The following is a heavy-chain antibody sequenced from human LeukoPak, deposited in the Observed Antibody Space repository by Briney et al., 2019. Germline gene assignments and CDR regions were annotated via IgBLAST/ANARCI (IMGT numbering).Heavy chain of an antibody. V-gene: IGHV3-30*18. CDR3: AKDPGRNFFYYFEY. CDR1: GFTFSSYG. J-gene: IGHJ4*02. CDR2: ITYDGSNK. Sequence: GGSLRLSCAASGFTFSSYGMHWVRQAPGKGLEWVALITYDGSNKNYADSVKGRFTISRDNSKNTLYLQMNSLRVEDTAVYYCAKDPGRNFFYYFEYWGQETLVTVSS. D-gene: IGHD1-26*01.